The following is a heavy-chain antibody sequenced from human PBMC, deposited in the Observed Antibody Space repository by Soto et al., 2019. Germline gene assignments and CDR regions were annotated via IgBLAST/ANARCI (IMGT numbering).Heavy chain of an antibody. V-gene: IGHV3-33*01. J-gene: IGHJ4*02. CDR3: ARDSTDLDDDILAGLDY. CDR2: IWYDGSNK. CDR1: GFTFSSYG. D-gene: IGHD3-9*01. Sequence: QVQLVESGGGVAQPGRSLRLSCAASGFTFSSYGMHWVRQAPGKGLEWVAVIWYDGSNKYYADSVKGRVTISRDNSKNPLYAQMNSLRPEDTAVDYCARDSTDLDDDILAGLDYWGQGTLVTVSS.